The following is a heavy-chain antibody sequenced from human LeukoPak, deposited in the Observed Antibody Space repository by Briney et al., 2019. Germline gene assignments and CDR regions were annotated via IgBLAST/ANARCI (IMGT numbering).Heavy chain of an antibody. CDR1: GGSFSGYY. Sequence: PSETLSLTCAVYGGSFSGYYWSWIRQPPGKGLEWIGEINHSGSTNYNPSLKSRVTISVDTSKNQFSLKLSSVTAADTAVYYCARHVFGGSGNYLLYRLQPWGQGTLVTVSS. CDR3: ARHVFGGSGNYLLYRLQP. V-gene: IGHV4-34*01. CDR2: INHSGST. D-gene: IGHD2/OR15-2a*01. J-gene: IGHJ4*02.